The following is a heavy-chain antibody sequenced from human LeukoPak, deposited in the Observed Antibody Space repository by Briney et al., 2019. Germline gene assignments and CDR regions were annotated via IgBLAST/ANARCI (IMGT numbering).Heavy chain of an antibody. Sequence: GESLKISCRGSGYTFTSYFIGWVRQVPAQGPEWVAIIRPGDSDTRYSPSFQGQVTISADKSISTAYLQWSSLKASDTAMYYCARLSVAVAGSHYYYYYGMDVWGQGTTVTVSS. D-gene: IGHD6-19*01. J-gene: IGHJ6*02. CDR1: GYTFTSYF. CDR2: IRPGDSDT. CDR3: ARLSVAVAGSHYYYYYGMDV. V-gene: IGHV5-51*01.